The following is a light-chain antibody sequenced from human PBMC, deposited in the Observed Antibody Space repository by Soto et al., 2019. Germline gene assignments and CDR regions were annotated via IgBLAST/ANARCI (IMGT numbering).Light chain of an antibody. J-gene: IGKJ4*01. CDR1: QSISGN. Sequence: ETVMTQSPATLSVSPGESATLSCRASQSISGNLAWYQQKPGLAPRLLIYHTSTRATGVPARFSGSGSGTEFSLTISSLQSEDSAVYYCQRYDNWPLTFGGGTKVDIK. CDR2: HTS. CDR3: QRYDNWPLT. V-gene: IGKV3-15*01.